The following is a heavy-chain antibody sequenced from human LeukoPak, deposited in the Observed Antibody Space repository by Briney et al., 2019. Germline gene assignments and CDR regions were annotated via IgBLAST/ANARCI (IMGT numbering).Heavy chain of an antibody. Sequence: GGSLRLSCAASGFTFSSYSMNWVRQAPGKGLEWVSYISSSSSTIYYADSVKGRFTISRDNAKNSLYLQMNSLRAEDTAVCYCATTLRITMVRGEPYWGQGTLVTVSS. CDR3: ATTLRITMVRGEPY. V-gene: IGHV3-48*04. CDR2: ISSSSSTI. CDR1: GFTFSSYS. J-gene: IGHJ4*02. D-gene: IGHD3-10*01.